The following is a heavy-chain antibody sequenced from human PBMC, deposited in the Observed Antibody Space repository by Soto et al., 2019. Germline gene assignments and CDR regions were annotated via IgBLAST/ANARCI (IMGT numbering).Heavy chain of an antibody. V-gene: IGHV3-23*01. J-gene: IGHJ4*02. Sequence: GGSLRLSCAASGFTFSSYAMSWVRQAPGKGLEWVSAISGSGGSTYYADSVKGRFTISRDNSKNTLYLQMNSLRAEDTAVYYCAKAPYSSSSPPGLPVYFDYWGQGTLVTVSS. CDR3: AKAPYSSSSPPGLPVYFDY. CDR2: ISGSGGST. D-gene: IGHD6-6*01. CDR1: GFTFSSYA.